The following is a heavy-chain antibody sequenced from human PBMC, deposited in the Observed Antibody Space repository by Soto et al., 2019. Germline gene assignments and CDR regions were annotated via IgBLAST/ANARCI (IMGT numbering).Heavy chain of an antibody. CDR2: IDLSDSYI. CDR1: GYSFTNSW. J-gene: IGHJ3*02. Sequence: PGESLKISCEASGYSFTNSWISWVRQMPGKDLEWMARIDLSDSYIDYNPSLKGHVTVSTDKSITTAYLQWSSLRAEDTAVYYCARAGGSGWYPTAFDIWGQGTMVTVSS. V-gene: IGHV5-10-1*01. D-gene: IGHD6-19*01. CDR3: ARAGGSGWYPTAFDI.